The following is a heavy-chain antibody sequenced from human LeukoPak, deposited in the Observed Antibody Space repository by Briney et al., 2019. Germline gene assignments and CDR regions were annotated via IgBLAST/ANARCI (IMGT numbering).Heavy chain of an antibody. CDR3: ARPRYGQRERVGNWFDP. CDR1: GYTFTGYY. V-gene: IGHV1-2*02. Sequence: ASVKVSCKASGYTFTGYYMHWVRQAPGQGLEWMGLINPNSGGTNYAQKFQGRVTMTRDTSISTAYMELSRLRSDDTAVYYCARPRYGQRERVGNWFDPWGQGTLVTVSS. CDR2: INPNSGGT. D-gene: IGHD1-1*01. J-gene: IGHJ5*02.